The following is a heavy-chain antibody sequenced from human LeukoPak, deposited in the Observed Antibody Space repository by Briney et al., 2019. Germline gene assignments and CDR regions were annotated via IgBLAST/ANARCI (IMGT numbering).Heavy chain of an antibody. CDR1: GGSISSSSYY. Sequence: SETLSLTCTVSGGSISSSSYYWGWIRQPPGKGLEWIGSMNDSGSTYQNPSPKSRATIPVDTSKNQFSLKLSSVTAADTAVYYCARHARYCSSTTRYGPDYLDYWGQGTLVTVSS. J-gene: IGHJ4*02. D-gene: IGHD2-2*01. CDR3: ARHARYCSSTTRYGPDYLDY. CDR2: MNDSGST. V-gene: IGHV4-39*01.